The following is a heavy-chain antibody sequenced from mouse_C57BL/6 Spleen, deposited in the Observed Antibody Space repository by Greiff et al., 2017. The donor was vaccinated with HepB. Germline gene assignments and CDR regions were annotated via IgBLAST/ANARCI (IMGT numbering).Heavy chain of an antibody. D-gene: IGHD2-4*01. J-gene: IGHJ3*01. CDR1: GYSFTDYN. CDR3: ARRYDYDGAWFAY. V-gene: IGHV1-39*01. CDR2: INPNYGTT. Sequence: VQLKESGPELVKPGASVKISCKASGYSFTDYNMNWVQQSNGKSLEWIGVINPNYGTTSYNQKFKGKATLTVDQSSSTAYMQLNSLTSEDSAVYYCARRYDYDGAWFAYWGQGTLVTVSA.